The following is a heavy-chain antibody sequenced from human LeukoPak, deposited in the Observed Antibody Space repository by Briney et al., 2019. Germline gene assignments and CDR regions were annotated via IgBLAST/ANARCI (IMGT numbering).Heavy chain of an antibody. J-gene: IGHJ4*02. V-gene: IGHV3-33*01. D-gene: IGHD2-2*01. CDR1: GFTFSSYG. Sequence: SGGSLRLSYTASGFTFSSYGMHWVRQAPGRGLEWVAAIQYDGSIEYYADSVKGRFTISRDQSKNTLFLQVNSLRAEDTAVYYCVRDSCGSPSCFDYWGQGTLVTVSS. CDR3: VRDSCGSPSCFDY. CDR2: IQYDGSIE.